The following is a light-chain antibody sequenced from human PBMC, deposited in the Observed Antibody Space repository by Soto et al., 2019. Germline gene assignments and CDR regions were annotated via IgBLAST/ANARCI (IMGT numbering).Light chain of an antibody. J-gene: IGLJ2*01. CDR2: SNN. V-gene: IGLV1-44*01. CDR3: AAWVDSLNGPV. Sequence: QSVLTQPPSASGTPGQRVTISCSGSSSNIGSNTVNWYQQLPGTAPKLLMYSNNQRPSGVPDRFSGSKSGTSASLAISGLQSEDEADYYCAAWVDSLNGPVFGGGTKLTVL. CDR1: SSNIGSNT.